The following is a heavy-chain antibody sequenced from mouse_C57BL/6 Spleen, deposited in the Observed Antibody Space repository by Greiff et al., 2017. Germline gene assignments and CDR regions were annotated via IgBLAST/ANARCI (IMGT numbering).Heavy chain of an antibody. CDR2: IWSDGST. Sequence: VKLVESGPGLVAPSQSLSITCTVSGFSLTSYGVHWVRQPPGKGLEWLVVIWSDGSTTYNSALKSRLSISKDNSKSQVFLKMNSLQTDDTAMYYCARSYGSSYDYAMDYWGQGTSVTVSS. V-gene: IGHV2-6*03. CDR1: GFSLTSYG. J-gene: IGHJ4*01. D-gene: IGHD1-1*01. CDR3: ARSYGSSYDYAMDY.